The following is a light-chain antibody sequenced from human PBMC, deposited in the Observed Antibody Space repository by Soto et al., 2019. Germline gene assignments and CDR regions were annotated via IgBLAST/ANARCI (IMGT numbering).Light chain of an antibody. Sequence: DIQMTQSPSTLSASVGDRVTITCRASQSISSWLAWYQQKPGKAPKLLIYKASSLESGVPSRFSGSGSGTEFTLTISSLQPDDFATYYCQQYNTYRACGQGTKVDI. CDR2: KAS. V-gene: IGKV1-5*03. CDR3: QQYNTYRA. CDR1: QSISSW. J-gene: IGKJ1*01.